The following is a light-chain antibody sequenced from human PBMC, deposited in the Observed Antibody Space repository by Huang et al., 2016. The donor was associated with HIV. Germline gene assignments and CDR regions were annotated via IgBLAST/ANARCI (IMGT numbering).Light chain of an antibody. Sequence: DIVMTQSPDSLAVSLGERATITCVSTQSVLSPSNNRNHLAWYQQKPGQPPKLRIYGASTRESGVPDRFRGSGSATEFTLTSDNLQSEDVALYFCQQYYSIPGFGQGTYVEV. V-gene: IGKV4-1*01. CDR3: QQYYSIPG. J-gene: IGKJ1*01. CDR2: GAS. CDR1: QSVLSPSNNRNH.